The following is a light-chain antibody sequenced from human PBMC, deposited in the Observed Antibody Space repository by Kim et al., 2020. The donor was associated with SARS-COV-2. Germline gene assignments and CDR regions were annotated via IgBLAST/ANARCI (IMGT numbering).Light chain of an antibody. CDR1: STDVGGYMY. CDR2: DVS. Sequence: SVTTSCTGTSTDVGGYMYFSWYPQNPGKAPTPMIYDVSKRPSGVSVRFSGAKTRNTPSLTLSGRHAENEAHDYCGSYADRYTNYVFATGTKVTV. V-gene: IGLV2-11*01. CDR3: GSYADRYTNYV. J-gene: IGLJ1*01.